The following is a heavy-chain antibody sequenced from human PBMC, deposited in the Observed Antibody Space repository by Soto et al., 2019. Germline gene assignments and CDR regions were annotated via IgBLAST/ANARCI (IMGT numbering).Heavy chain of an antibody. V-gene: IGHV2-70*01. D-gene: IGHD3-22*01. Sequence: SGPTLVNPTQTLTLTCTFSGFSLSTSGMCVSWIRQPPGKALEWPALIDWDDDKYYSTSLKTRLTISKDTSKNQVVLTMTNMDPVDTATYYCARMRRDYYDSSGSAYYYYYGMDVWGQGTTVTVSS. J-gene: IGHJ6*02. CDR1: GFSLSTSGMC. CDR2: IDWDDDK. CDR3: ARMRRDYYDSSGSAYYYYYGMDV.